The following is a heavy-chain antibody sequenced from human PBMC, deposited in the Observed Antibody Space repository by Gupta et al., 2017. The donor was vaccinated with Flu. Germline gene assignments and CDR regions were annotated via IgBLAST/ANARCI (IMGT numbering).Heavy chain of an antibody. CDR2: IWYDGSNN. D-gene: IGHD2-2*01. CDR1: AFTFSSYG. CDR3: ARDHCSSTSCCLDY. J-gene: IGHJ4*02. Sequence: QVQLVEPGGGVVQPGQSLRLPCAGSAFTFSSYGLYWVRQATGKGLELVAVIWYDGSNNYYADSVKGRFTISRDNSKNTLYLQMNRLRAEETSVYYCARDHCSSTSCCLDYWGQGTLVTVSS. V-gene: IGHV3-33*08.